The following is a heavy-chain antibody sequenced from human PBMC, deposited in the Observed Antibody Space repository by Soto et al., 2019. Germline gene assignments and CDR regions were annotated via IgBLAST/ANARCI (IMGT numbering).Heavy chain of an antibody. Sequence: VKVPSKASGESLTGLAMYSVRHAPGPRLEWMGWINAGNGNTKYSQKFQGRVTITRDTSASTAYMELSSLRSEDTAVYYCARVQQGRYDVLSGSPIHRGYYYYYMDGCGKGTTVTV. J-gene: IGHJ6*03. D-gene: IGHD3-3*01. V-gene: IGHV1-3*01. CDR3: ARVQQGRYDVLSGSPIHRGYYYYYMDG. CDR1: GESLTGLA. CDR2: INAGNGNT.